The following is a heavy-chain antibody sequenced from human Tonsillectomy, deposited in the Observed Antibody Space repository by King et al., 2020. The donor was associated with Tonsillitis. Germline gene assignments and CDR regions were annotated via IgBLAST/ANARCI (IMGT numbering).Heavy chain of an antibody. V-gene: IGHV4-59*01. CDR3: ARGVPWGWFDP. J-gene: IGHJ5*02. D-gene: IGHD7-27*01. CDR2: IYYSGNT. Sequence: QLQESGPGLVKPSETLSLTCTVSGGSFNNKYWSWIRPSPGKGLEYIGYIYYSGNTKYNPSLQSRVAISLDTSKSQFSLRLTSVTAADTAVYYCARGVPWGWFDPWGQGTLVIVSS. CDR1: GGSFNNKY.